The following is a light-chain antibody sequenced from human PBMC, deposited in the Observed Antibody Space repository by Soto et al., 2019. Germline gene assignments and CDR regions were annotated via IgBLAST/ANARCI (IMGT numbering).Light chain of an antibody. Sequence: QSVLTQPASVSGSPGQSITISCTGTSSDVGSYNLVSWYQQHPGKAPKLMIYEGSKRPSGVSNRFSGSKSGNTASLTISGPQAEDEADYYCCSYAGSSTLVVFGGGTQLTVL. CDR1: SSDVGSYNL. CDR3: CSYAGSSTLVV. V-gene: IGLV2-23*01. CDR2: EGS. J-gene: IGLJ2*01.